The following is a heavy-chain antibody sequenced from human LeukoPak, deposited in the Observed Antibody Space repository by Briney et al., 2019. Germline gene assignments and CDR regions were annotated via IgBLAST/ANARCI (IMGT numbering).Heavy chain of an antibody. CDR1: GGSISNFY. J-gene: IGHJ4*02. D-gene: IGHD1-20*01. CDR3: ARSMSGTGGH. CDR2: IYYSGDT. Sequence: KASETLSLTCTVSGGSISNFYWSWFRQPPGEGLEWIGYIYYSGDTSYNPSLKSRVSMSVDTSKNQFSLKLKSVTAADTAVYYCARSMSGTGGHWGQGTLVTVSS. V-gene: IGHV4-59*01.